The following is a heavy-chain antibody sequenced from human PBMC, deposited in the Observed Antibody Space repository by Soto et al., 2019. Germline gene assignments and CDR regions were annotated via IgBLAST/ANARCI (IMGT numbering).Heavy chain of an antibody. Sequence: QVQLVQSGAEVKKPGASVKVSCKASGYTFTSYGISWVRQAPGQGLEWMGWISAYNGNTNYAQKLQGRVTMTTDTSTSTAYRELMSLRSDDTAVYYCARNPLLLWFGEYTGGYFDYWGQGTLVTVSS. J-gene: IGHJ4*02. CDR3: ARNPLLLWFGEYTGGYFDY. CDR1: GYTFTSYG. V-gene: IGHV1-18*01. CDR2: ISAYNGNT. D-gene: IGHD3-10*01.